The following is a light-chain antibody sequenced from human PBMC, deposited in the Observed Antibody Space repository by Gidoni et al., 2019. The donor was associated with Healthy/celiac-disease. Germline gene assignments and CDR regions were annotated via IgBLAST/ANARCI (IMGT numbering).Light chain of an antibody. Sequence: VLTQSPGTLSLSPGERATLSCRASQSVSSSYLAWYQQKPGQAPRLLIYGASSRATGIPDRFSGSGSGTDFTLTISRLEPEDFAVYYCQQYGSSRWTFGQGTKVEIK. CDR2: GAS. J-gene: IGKJ1*01. CDR3: QQYGSSRWT. CDR1: QSVSSSY. V-gene: IGKV3-20*01.